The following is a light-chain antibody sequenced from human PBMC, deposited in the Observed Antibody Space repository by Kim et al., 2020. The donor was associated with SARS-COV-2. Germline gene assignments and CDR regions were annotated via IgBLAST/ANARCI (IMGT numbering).Light chain of an antibody. Sequence: APGKTARITCGGNNIGSKRVHWYQQKPGPAPVLVIDYDSDRPSGIPERFSGSNSGNTATLTISRVEAGDEADYYCQVWDSSSDHWVFGGGTQLTVL. V-gene: IGLV3-21*04. CDR3: QVWDSSSDHWV. J-gene: IGLJ3*02. CDR2: YDS. CDR1: NIGSKR.